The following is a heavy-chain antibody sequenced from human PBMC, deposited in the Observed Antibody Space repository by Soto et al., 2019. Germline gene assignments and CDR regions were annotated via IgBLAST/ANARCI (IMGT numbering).Heavy chain of an antibody. Sequence: ASVKVSCKASGYTFTGYYMHWVRQAPGQGLEWMGWINPNSGGTNYAQKFQGWVTMTRDTSISTAYMELSRLRSDDTAVYYCAILGDIVVVPAAMSHYGMDVWGHGTTVTVSS. CDR2: INPNSGGT. J-gene: IGHJ6*02. V-gene: IGHV1-2*04. CDR1: GYTFTGYY. CDR3: AILGDIVVVPAAMSHYGMDV. D-gene: IGHD2-2*01.